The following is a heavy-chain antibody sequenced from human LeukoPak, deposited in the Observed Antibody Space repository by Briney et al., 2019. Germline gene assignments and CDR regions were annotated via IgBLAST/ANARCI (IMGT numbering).Heavy chain of an antibody. V-gene: IGHV3-30*18. CDR2: ISYDGSKK. D-gene: IGHD2-15*01. Sequence: PGGSLRLSCAASGFTFSSHWMSWVRQAPGKGLEWVAVISYDGSKKYYADSVKGRFTISRDNFKNTVYLQMNSLRAEDTAVYYCAKEYCGGGSCNSDFFDYWGQGTLVTVSS. J-gene: IGHJ4*02. CDR1: GFTFSSHW. CDR3: AKEYCGGGSCNSDFFDY.